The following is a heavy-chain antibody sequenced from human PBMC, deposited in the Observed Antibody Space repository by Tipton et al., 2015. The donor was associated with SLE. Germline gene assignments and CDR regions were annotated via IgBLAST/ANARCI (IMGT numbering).Heavy chain of an antibody. J-gene: IGHJ4*02. Sequence: TLSLTCNVSGDSISSGSSYWSWIRQPAGKGLEWIGHIYTSGSTHYSPSLESRVTMSVDTSKNQFSLELTSVTAADTAVYYCARGSALLYSAVYWGQGSLVTVSS. CDR3: ARGSALLYSAVY. CDR2: IYTSGST. V-gene: IGHV4-61*09. D-gene: IGHD4-11*01. CDR1: GDSISSGSSY.